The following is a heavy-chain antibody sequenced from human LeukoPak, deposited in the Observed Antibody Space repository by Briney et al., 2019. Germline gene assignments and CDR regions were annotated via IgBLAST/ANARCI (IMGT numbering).Heavy chain of an antibody. D-gene: IGHD5-18*01. Sequence: GGSLRLSCVASGFTFRSYSMNGVRQAPGKGLEWVSYISSSGSTIYYADAVKGRFTISRDNAKNSLYLQMSSLRDEDTAVYYCATVAMEDWYFDLWGRGTLVTVSS. J-gene: IGHJ2*01. CDR2: ISSSGSTI. CDR1: GFTFRSYS. V-gene: IGHV3-48*02. CDR3: ATVAMEDWYFDL.